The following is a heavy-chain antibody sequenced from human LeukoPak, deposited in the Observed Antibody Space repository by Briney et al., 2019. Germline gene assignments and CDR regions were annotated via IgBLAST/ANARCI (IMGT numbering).Heavy chain of an antibody. CDR2: IYSSGST. V-gene: IGHV4-39*07. Sequence: PSETLSLTCTVSGGSISSSSYYWGWIRQPPGKGLEWIGSIYSSGSTYYNPSLKSRVTISVDTSKNQFSLKLISVTAADTAVYYCASRKLGNDYWGQGTLVTVSS. D-gene: IGHD7-27*01. J-gene: IGHJ4*02. CDR1: GGSISSSSYY. CDR3: ASRKLGNDY.